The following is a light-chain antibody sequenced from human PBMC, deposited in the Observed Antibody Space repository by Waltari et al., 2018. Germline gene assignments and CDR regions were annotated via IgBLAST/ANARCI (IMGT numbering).Light chain of an antibody. CDR1: SSDVGSYNL. Sequence: QSALTQPASVSGAPGQSITISCTGTSSDVGSYNLVSWYQQHPCKAPKLMIYEGSKRPSGVSTRFPGSTSGNTASLTIPGLPAEDEADYYCCSYAASSTFADVVFGGGTKLTVL. CDR2: EGS. J-gene: IGLJ2*01. CDR3: CSYAASSTFADVV. V-gene: IGLV2-23*03.